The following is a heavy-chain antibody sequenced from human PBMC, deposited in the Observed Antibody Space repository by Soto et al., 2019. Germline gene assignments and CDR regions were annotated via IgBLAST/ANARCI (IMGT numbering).Heavy chain of an antibody. Sequence: GGSQRLSCAASGFTFGDYAMHWVRQAPGKGLEWVSSISSSSSYIYYADSVKGRFTISRDNAKNSLYLKMNSLRAEDTAVYYCARAPYYYDSSVYYYVWGQGTLVTVSS. CDR2: ISSSSSYI. CDR3: ARAPYYYDSSVYYYV. CDR1: GFTFGDYA. D-gene: IGHD3-22*01. J-gene: IGHJ4*02. V-gene: IGHV3-21*01.